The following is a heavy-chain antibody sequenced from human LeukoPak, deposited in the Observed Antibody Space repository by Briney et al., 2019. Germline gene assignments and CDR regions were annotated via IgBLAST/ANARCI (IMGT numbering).Heavy chain of an antibody. V-gene: IGHV3-48*03. CDR3: ARGRWLQPNRFDY. D-gene: IGHD5-24*01. CDR1: GFTFSSYE. Sequence: GGSLRLSCAASGFTFSSYEMNWVRQAPGKGLEWVSYISSSGSTIYYADSVKGRFTISRDNAKNSLYLQMNSLRAEDTAVYYCARGRWLQPNRFDYWGQGTLVTVSS. CDR2: ISSSGSTI. J-gene: IGHJ4*02.